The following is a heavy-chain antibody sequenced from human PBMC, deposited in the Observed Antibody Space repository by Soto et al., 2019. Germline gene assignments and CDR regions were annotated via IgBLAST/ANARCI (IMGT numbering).Heavy chain of an antibody. J-gene: IGHJ6*02. Sequence: GGSLRLSCAASGFTFSSYSMNWVRQAPGKGLEWVSYISSSSSTIYYADSVKGRFTISRDNAKNSLYLQMNSLRDEDTAVYYCARLTYYYDSSGYGLYYYYGMDVWAKGPRSPSP. CDR2: ISSSSSTI. CDR3: ARLTYYYDSSGYGLYYYYGMDV. V-gene: IGHV3-48*02. CDR1: GFTFSSYS. D-gene: IGHD3-22*01.